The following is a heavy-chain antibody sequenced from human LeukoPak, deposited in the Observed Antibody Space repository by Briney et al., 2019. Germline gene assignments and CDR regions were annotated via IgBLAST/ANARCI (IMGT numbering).Heavy chain of an antibody. D-gene: IGHD2-2*01. J-gene: IGHJ4*02. CDR3: AREMVSSNSFDN. V-gene: IGHV3-21*01. Sequence: PGGSLRLSCAASGFTFSSYTLNWVRQAPGKGLEWVSSISSAGGYIYYADSVKGRFTISRDNAKNSLYLQMNSLRAVDTAVYYCAREMVSSNSFDNWGQGTLVTVSS. CDR2: ISSAGGYI. CDR1: GFTFSSYT.